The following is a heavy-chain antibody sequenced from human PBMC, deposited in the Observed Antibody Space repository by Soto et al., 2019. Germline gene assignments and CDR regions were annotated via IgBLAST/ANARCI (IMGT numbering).Heavy chain of an antibody. D-gene: IGHD4-17*01. Sequence: GGSLRLSCAASGFTFSSYGMHWVRQAPGKGLEWVAVIWYDGSNKYYADSVKGRFTISRDNSKNTLYLQMNSLRAEDTAVYYCAREDGDYGPYYYYGMDVWGQGTTVTVSS. CDR3: AREDGDYGPYYYYGMDV. CDR2: IWYDGSNK. V-gene: IGHV3-33*01. CDR1: GFTFSSYG. J-gene: IGHJ6*02.